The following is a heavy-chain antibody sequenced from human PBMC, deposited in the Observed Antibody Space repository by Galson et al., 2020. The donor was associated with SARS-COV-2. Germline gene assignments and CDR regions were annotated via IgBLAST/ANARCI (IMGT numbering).Heavy chain of an antibody. CDR2: IKQDGSDR. Sequence: GESLKISCAASGFKFSRNWMSWVRQAPGKGLQWVANIKQDGSDRYYADSVRGRFTISCDNAKNSVYLQMSNLGTDDTAVYYCARDEDGYNDVWGQGTLVAVSS. J-gene: IGHJ4*02. CDR3: ARDEDGYNDV. D-gene: IGHD5-12*01. CDR1: GFKFSRNW. V-gene: IGHV3-7*01.